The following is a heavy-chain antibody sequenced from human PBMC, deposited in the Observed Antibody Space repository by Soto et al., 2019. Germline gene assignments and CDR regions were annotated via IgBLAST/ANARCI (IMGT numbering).Heavy chain of an antibody. V-gene: IGHV4-30-4*01. CDR2: IYYGGST. CDR3: ARVRREYDNSGPVDY. D-gene: IGHD3-22*01. Sequence: PSETLSLTCTVSGGSISSGDYYWSWIRQPPGKGPEWIGYIYYGGSTYYNPSLQSRVTMSVDRSRNQFSLKLNSVTAADTAVYYCARVRREYDNSGPVDYWGQGTLVTSPQ. CDR1: GGSISSGDYY. J-gene: IGHJ4*02.